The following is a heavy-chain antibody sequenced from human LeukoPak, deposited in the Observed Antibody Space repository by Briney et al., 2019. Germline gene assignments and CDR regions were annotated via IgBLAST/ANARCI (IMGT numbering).Heavy chain of an antibody. J-gene: IGHJ4*02. D-gene: IGHD3-16*02. CDR3: AKDPVGGVIVCYFDY. CDR2: ISYDGSNK. V-gene: IGHV3-30*18. CDR1: GFTFSSYG. Sequence: PGRSLRLSCAASGFTFSSYGMHWVRQAPGKGLEWVAVISYDGSNKYYADSVKGRFTISRDNSKNTLYLQMNSLRAEDTAVYYCAKDPVGGVIVCYFDYWGQGTLVTVSS.